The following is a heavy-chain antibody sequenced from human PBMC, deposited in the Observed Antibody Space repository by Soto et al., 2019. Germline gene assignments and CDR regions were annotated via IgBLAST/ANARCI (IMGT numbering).Heavy chain of an antibody. D-gene: IGHD5-12*01. CDR1: GGSIRSGGYY. J-gene: IGHJ4*02. CDR3: AAGGGLPRYY. CDR2: IYYSGST. Sequence: SETLSLTCTVSGGSIRSGGYYWSWIRQHPGKGLEWIGYIYYSGSTYYNPSLKSRVTISVDTSKNQFSLKLSSVTAADTAVYYCAAGGGLPRYYWGQGTLVTVSS. V-gene: IGHV4-31*03.